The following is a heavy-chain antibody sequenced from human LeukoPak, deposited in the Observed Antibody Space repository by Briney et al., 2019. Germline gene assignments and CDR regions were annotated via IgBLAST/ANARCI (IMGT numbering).Heavy chain of an antibody. Sequence: GGSLRLPCAASGFTFSSYSMNWVRQAPGKGLEWVSSISSSSSYIYYADSVKGRFTISRDNAKNSLYLQMNSLRAEDTAVYYCARVPGGYCSGGSCYPPWGQGTLVTVSS. CDR2: ISSSSSYI. V-gene: IGHV3-21*01. CDR3: ARVPGGYCSGGSCYPP. D-gene: IGHD2-15*01. J-gene: IGHJ5*02. CDR1: GFTFSSYS.